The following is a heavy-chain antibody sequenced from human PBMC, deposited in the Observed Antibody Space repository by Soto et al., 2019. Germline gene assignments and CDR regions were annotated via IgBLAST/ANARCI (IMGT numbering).Heavy chain of an antibody. CDR1: GYTFTSYG. CDR3: ARDQRSPAAFDI. D-gene: IGHD2-2*01. Sequence: ASVKVSCKASGYTFTSYGISWVRQAPGQGLEWMGWISAYNGNTKYSQKFQGRVTITRDTSASTAYMELSSLRSEDTAVYYCARDQRSPAAFDIWGQGAMVTVSS. V-gene: IGHV1-18*01. CDR2: ISAYNGNT. J-gene: IGHJ3*02.